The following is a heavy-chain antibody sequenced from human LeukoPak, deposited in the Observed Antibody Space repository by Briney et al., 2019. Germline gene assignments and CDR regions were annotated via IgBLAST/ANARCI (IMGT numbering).Heavy chain of an antibody. CDR3: AKDGGSWGVGEWFDP. Sequence: GXEWXSAISGSGGSTYYADSVKGRFTISRDNSKNTLYLQMNSLRAEDTAVYYCAKDGGSWGVGEWFDPWGQGTLVTVSS. J-gene: IGHJ5*02. V-gene: IGHV3-23*01. D-gene: IGHD6-13*01. CDR2: ISGSGGST.